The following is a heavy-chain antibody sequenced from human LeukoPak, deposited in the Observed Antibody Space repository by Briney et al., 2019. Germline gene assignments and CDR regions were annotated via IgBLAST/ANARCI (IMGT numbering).Heavy chain of an antibody. CDR1: GFTFSSYS. Sequence: PGGSLRLSCAASGFTFSSYSMNWVRQAPGKGLEWVSSIRSSSSYIYYADSVKGRFTISRDNAKNSLYLQMNSLRAEDTAVYYCARSIYGDYEAFDIWGQGTMVTVSS. V-gene: IGHV3-21*01. CDR2: IRSSSSYI. J-gene: IGHJ3*02. CDR3: ARSIYGDYEAFDI. D-gene: IGHD4-17*01.